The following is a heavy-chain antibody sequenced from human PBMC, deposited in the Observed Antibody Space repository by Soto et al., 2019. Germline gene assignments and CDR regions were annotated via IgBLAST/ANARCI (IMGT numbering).Heavy chain of an antibody. D-gene: IGHD1-20*01. V-gene: IGHV1-69*01. CDR2: LIPIFGTA. Sequence: QVQLVQSGAEVKKPGSSVKVSCKASGGTFSSYAISWVRQAPGQGLEWMGGLIPIFGTANYAQKFQGRVTITADESTNTAYMELSSLRSEDTGVYYCARLKVSRQPYDYWGQGTLVTVSS. J-gene: IGHJ4*02. CDR1: GGTFSSYA. CDR3: ARLKVSRQPYDY.